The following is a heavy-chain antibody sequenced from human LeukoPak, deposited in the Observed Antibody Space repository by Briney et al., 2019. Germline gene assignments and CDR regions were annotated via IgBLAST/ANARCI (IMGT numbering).Heavy chain of an antibody. D-gene: IGHD2-21*01. V-gene: IGHV3-30*18. CDR2: ISYDGSNK. Sequence: GGSLRLSCAASGFTFSSYGMHWVRQAPGKGLEWVAVISYDGSNKYYADSVKGRFTISRDNSKNTLYLQMNSLRAEDTALYYCAKEVCGGRCVSDYFDYWGQGTLVTVSS. J-gene: IGHJ4*02. CDR3: AKEVCGGRCVSDYFDY. CDR1: GFTFSSYG.